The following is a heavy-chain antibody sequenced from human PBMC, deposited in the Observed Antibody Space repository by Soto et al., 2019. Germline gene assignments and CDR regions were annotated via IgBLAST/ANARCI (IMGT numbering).Heavy chain of an antibody. J-gene: IGHJ4*02. V-gene: IGHV1-18*04. CDR2: ISAYNGNT. D-gene: IGHD3-22*01. CDR3: ARDARKRLTETYYYDSSGYYYL. Sequence: ASVKVSCKASGYNFTNFGISAVRQAPGQGLEWMGWISAYNGNTNYAQNLQGRVTMTTDTSTSTAYMELRSLRSDDTAVYYCARDARKRLTETYYYDSSGYYYLWGQGTLVTVSS. CDR1: GYNFTNFG.